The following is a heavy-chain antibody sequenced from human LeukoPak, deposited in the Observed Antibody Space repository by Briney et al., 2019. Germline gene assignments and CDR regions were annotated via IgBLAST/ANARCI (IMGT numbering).Heavy chain of an antibody. CDR2: ISSSSSYI. D-gene: IGHD5-12*01. V-gene: IGHV3-21*01. J-gene: IGHJ4*02. CDR3: ARDSSGGYDFDY. CDR1: GFTFSSYS. Sequence: EAGGPLRLSCAAPGFTFSSYSMNWVRQAPGKGLEWVSSISSSSSYIDYADSVKGRFTISRDNAKNSLYLQMNSLRAEDTAVYYCARDSSGGYDFDYWGQGTLVTVSS.